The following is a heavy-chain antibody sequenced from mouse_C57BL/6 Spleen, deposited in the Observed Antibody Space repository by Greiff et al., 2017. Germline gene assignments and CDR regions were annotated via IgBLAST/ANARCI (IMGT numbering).Heavy chain of an antibody. V-gene: IGHV3-6*01. Sequence: EVQLQESGPGLVKPSQSLSLTCSVTGYSITSGYYWNWIRQFPGNKLEWMGYISYDGSNNYNPSLKNRSSITRDTSKNQFFLKLNSVTTEDTATYYCARDDYGSREYFDVWGTGTTVTVSS. CDR3: ARDDYGSREYFDV. CDR1: GYSITSGYY. D-gene: IGHD1-1*01. CDR2: ISYDGSN. J-gene: IGHJ1*03.